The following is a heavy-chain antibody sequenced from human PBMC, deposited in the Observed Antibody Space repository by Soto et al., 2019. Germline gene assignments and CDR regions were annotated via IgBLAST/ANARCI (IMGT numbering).Heavy chain of an antibody. CDR1: GGTFSSYA. J-gene: IGHJ6*02. CDR3: ASIAVAGTYYYGMDV. Sequence: SVKVSCKASGGTFSSYAISWVRQAPGQGLEWMGGIIPIFGTANYAQKFQGRVTITADKSTSTAYMELSSLRSEDTAVYYCASIAVAGTYYYGMDVWGQGTTVTVYS. D-gene: IGHD6-19*01. V-gene: IGHV1-69*06. CDR2: IIPIFGTA.